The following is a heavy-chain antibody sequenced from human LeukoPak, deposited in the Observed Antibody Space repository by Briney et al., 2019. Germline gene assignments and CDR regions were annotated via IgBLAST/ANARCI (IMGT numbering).Heavy chain of an antibody. CDR3: AAGYSSGWFAKHFHY. J-gene: IGHJ1*01. Sequence: GASVKVSCKVSGYTLTELSMHWVRQAPGKGLEWMGGFDPEDGETIYAQKFQGRVTMTEDTSADTAYMELSSLRSEDTAVYFCAAGYSSGWFAKHFHYWGQGTLVTVSS. V-gene: IGHV1-24*01. D-gene: IGHD6-19*01. CDR2: FDPEDGET. CDR1: GYTLTELS.